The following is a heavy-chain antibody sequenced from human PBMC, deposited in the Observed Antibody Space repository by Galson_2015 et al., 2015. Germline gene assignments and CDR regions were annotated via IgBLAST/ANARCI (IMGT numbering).Heavy chain of an antibody. CDR2: ISSSGSTI. V-gene: IGHV3-11*04. CDR3: ARGYCSSTSCYPSYMDV. J-gene: IGHJ6*03. D-gene: IGHD2-2*01. CDR1: GFTFSDYY. Sequence: SLRLSCAASGFTFSDYYMSWIRQAPGKGLEWVSYISSSGSTIYYADSVKGRFTISRDNAKNSLYLQMNSLRAEDTAVYFCARGYCSSTSCYPSYMDVWGKGTTVTVSS.